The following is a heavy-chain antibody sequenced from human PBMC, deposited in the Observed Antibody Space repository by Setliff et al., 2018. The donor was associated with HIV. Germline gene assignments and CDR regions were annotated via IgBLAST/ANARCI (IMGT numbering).Heavy chain of an antibody. CDR1: GASLRTSESS. CDR2: IFSIGDT. J-gene: IGHJ3*02. D-gene: IGHD3-3*01. V-gene: IGHV4-39*07. CDR3: ARGALDDGYGFGAFDI. Sequence: SETLSLTCSVSGASLRTSESSWDFIRQSPGKGLEWIASIFSIGDTYYNPALRSRCTVSLDTSKNEFSLRLTSVTAADTAMYFCARGALDDGYGFGAFDIWGQGTMVTVSS.